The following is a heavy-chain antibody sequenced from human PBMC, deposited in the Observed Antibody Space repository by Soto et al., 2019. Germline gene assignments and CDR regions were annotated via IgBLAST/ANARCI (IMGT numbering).Heavy chain of an antibody. V-gene: IGHV5-51*01. CDR3: ARGGVSTRTFDY. J-gene: IGHJ4*02. CDR2: IYPSDSDT. Sequence: GESLKISWEGSGYNFDGYWIAWVRQMAGKGLELMGIIYPSDSDTRYRTSFQGQVTISAEKSISSAYLQCSSLRASHTPMYYCARGGVSTRTFDYWRQGTPVTVSS. D-gene: IGHD3-3*01. CDR1: GYNFDGYW.